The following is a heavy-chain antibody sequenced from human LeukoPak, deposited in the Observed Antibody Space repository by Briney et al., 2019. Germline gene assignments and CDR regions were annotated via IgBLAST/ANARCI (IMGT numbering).Heavy chain of an antibody. CDR3: ARQFNDNGDYLGWFDP. V-gene: IGHV4-4*09. CDR2: IYTGWTT. Sequence: SETLSLTCTVSGTTISASYWAWIRQSPGKGLEWIGYIYTGWTTNYNPSLYSRVTISVDTSKNQIFLKLRSVTAADTAVYFCARQFNDNGDYLGWFDPWGQGTLVTVSP. J-gene: IGHJ5*02. D-gene: IGHD4-17*01. CDR1: GTTISASY.